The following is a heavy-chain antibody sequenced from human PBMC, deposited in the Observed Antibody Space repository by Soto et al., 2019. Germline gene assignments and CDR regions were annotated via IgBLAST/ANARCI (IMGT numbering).Heavy chain of an antibody. D-gene: IGHD6-6*01. V-gene: IGHV1-18*01. CDR1: GYTFTSYG. CDR2: ISAYNGNT. CDR3: ARGSSIAGLYYGMDV. Sequence: ASVKVSCKASGYTFTSYGISWVRQAPGQGLEWMGWISAYNGNTNYAQKLQGRVTMTTDTSTSTAYMELGSLRSDDTAVYYCARGSSIAGLYYGMDVWGQGNPGHRLL. J-gene: IGHJ6*02.